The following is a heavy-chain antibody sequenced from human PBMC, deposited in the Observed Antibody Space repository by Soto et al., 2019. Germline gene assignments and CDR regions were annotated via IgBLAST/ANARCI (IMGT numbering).Heavy chain of an antibody. CDR2: INPNSGGT. Sequence: ASVKVSCKASGYTFTGYYMHWVRQAPGQGLEWMGWINPNSGGTNYAQKFQGWVTMTRDTSISTAYMELSRLRSDDTAVYYCARDSSPSNSDYYYGMDVWGQGTTVTVSS. CDR3: ARDSSPSNSDYYYGMDV. D-gene: IGHD1-26*01. CDR1: GYTFTGYY. V-gene: IGHV1-2*04. J-gene: IGHJ6*02.